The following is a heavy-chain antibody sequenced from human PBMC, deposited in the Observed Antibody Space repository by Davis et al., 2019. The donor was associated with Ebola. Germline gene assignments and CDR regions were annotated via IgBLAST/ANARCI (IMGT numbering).Heavy chain of an antibody. CDR3: ARDEDYYYYYAIDV. CDR1: GFTFSSYS. CDR2: ISSSSTYI. Sequence: GESLKISCAASGFTFSSYSMNWVRQAPGKGLEWVSSISSSSTYIYYADSVKGRFTISRDNAKNSLYLQMNSLRAEDTAVYYCARDEDYYYYYAIDVWGKGTTVTVSS. V-gene: IGHV3-21*01. J-gene: IGHJ6*04.